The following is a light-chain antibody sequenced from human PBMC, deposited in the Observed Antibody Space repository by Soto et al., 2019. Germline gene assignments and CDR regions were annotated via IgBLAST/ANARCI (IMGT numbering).Light chain of an antibody. J-gene: IGKJ3*01. V-gene: IGKV3-20*01. CDR3: QQYGSSPGLFT. CDR2: DAS. Sequence: EIVLTQSPGTLSLSPGDRATLSCRASQSVSSTYLAWYQQKPGQAPRLLIYDASSRATGIPDRFSGSGSGTDFTLTISRLEPEDFAVYYCQQYGSSPGLFTFGPGNKVDSK. CDR1: QSVSSTY.